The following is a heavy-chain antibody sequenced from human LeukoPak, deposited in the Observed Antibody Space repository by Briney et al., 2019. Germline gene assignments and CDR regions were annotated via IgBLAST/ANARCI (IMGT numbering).Heavy chain of an antibody. Sequence: GASVKVSCKASGYTFTGYYMHWVRQAPGQGLEWMAWINPDSGGTKYAQKFQGRVTVTRDTSISTVYLELSRLRSDDTAVYYCTNFDTSASRFAYWGQGTLVAVSS. CDR1: GYTFTGYY. D-gene: IGHD3-22*01. CDR2: INPDSGGT. CDR3: TNFDTSASRFAY. J-gene: IGHJ4*02. V-gene: IGHV1-2*02.